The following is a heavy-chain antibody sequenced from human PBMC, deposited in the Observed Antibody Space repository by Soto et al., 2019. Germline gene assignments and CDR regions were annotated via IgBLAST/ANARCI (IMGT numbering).Heavy chain of an antibody. CDR1: GFTFSSYG. J-gene: IGHJ6*02. Sequence: QVQLVESGGGVVQPGRSLRLSCAASGFTFSSYGMHWVRQAPGKGLEWVAVIWYDGSNKYYADSVKGRFTISRDNSKNTLYLQMNSLRPEDTAVYYCARELLWCGVFCGMDVWGQGTTVTVS. D-gene: IGHD3-10*01. CDR3: ARELLWCGVFCGMDV. CDR2: IWYDGSNK. V-gene: IGHV3-33*01.